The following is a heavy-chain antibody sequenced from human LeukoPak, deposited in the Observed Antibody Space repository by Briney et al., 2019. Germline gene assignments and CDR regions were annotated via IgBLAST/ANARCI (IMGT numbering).Heavy chain of an antibody. CDR1: GGSISNSY. Sequence: SETLSLACTVSGGSISNSYWSWIRQPAGKGLEWIGRMYHNGNYNPSLKSRVTMSVDTSKNQFSLKLSSVTVADTAVYYCARGPGAXXKEAFDIWGQGTVVTVSS. J-gene: IGHJ3*02. CDR2: MYHNG. V-gene: IGHV4-4*07. CDR3: ARGPGAXXKEAFDI.